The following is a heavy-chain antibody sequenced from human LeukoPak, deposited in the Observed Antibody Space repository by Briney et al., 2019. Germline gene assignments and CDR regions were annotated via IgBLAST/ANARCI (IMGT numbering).Heavy chain of an antibody. CDR2: IYHSGST. CDR1: GGSFNNYY. J-gene: IGHJ4*02. D-gene: IGHD3-10*01. CDR3: AKSLLWFGESWLDY. V-gene: IGHV4-34*01. Sequence: PSETLSLTCAVYGGSFNNYYWSWIRQPPGKGLEWIGEIYHSGSTNYNPSLKSRVTISIDTSKNQFSLKLSSVTAADTAVYYCAKSLLWFGESWLDYWGQGTLVTVSS.